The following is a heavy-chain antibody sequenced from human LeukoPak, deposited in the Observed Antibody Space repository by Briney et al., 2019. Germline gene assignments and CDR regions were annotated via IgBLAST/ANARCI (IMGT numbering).Heavy chain of an antibody. CDR2: INPSAGST. CDR1: GYTFTSYY. CDR3: ARGPSITMVRGGQWYYYMDV. D-gene: IGHD3-10*01. V-gene: IGHV1-46*01. Sequence: ASVKVSCKASGYTFTSYYMRWVRQAPGQGLEWMGIINPSAGSTNYAQSFQGRVTMTRDTSTNTVYMELSSLRSEDTAVYYCARGPSITMVRGGQWYYYMDVWGKGTTVTISS. J-gene: IGHJ6*03.